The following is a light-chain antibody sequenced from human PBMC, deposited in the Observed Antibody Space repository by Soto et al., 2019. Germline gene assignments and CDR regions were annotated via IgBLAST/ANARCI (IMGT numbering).Light chain of an antibody. Sequence: EIVMTQSPVTLSVSPGERTTLSCRASQSVNSNLAWYQQKPGQAPRLLIYGASTRATGIPARFSGSGSGTVFTLTISSLQSEDFAVYYCQQYNNWPRTFGQGTKVDIK. CDR3: QQYNNWPRT. CDR2: GAS. V-gene: IGKV3-15*01. J-gene: IGKJ1*01. CDR1: QSVNSN.